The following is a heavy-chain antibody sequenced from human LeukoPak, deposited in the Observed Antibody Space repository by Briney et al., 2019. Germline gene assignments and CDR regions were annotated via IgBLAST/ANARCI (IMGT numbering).Heavy chain of an antibody. V-gene: IGHV4-31*03. Sequence: PSQTLSLTCTVSGGSISSGGYYWSWIRQHPGKGLEWIGYIYYSGSTYYNPSLKSRVTISVDTSKNQFSLKLNSVTAADTAVYYCARAVRGPMVRGVPDAFDIWGQGTMVTVSS. J-gene: IGHJ3*02. CDR1: GGSISSGGYY. D-gene: IGHD3-10*01. CDR3: ARAVRGPMVRGVPDAFDI. CDR2: IYYSGST.